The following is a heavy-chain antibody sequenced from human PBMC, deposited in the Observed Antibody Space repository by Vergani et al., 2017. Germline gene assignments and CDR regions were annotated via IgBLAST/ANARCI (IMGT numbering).Heavy chain of an antibody. Sequence: EVQLLESGGGLVQPGGSLRLSCAASGFTFSSYAMSWVRPAPGKGLEWVSAISGSGGSTYYADSVKGRFTISRDNSKNTLYLQMNSLRAEDTAVYYCAKGPAGYSYGGYYYMDVWGKGTTVTVSS. CDR1: GFTFSSYA. CDR2: ISGSGGST. J-gene: IGHJ6*03. D-gene: IGHD5-18*01. CDR3: AKGPAGYSYGGYYYMDV. V-gene: IGHV3-23*01.